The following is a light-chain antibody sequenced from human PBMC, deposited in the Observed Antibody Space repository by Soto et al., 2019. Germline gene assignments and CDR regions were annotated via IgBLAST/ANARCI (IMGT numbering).Light chain of an antibody. CDR2: EVS. J-gene: IGLJ2*01. CDR3: CSYAGSSNVV. V-gene: IGLV2-8*01. Sequence: QSVLTQPPSASGSPGQSVTISCTGSSSDVGYYKYVSWYQQHPGKAPKLMIYEVSKRPSGVPDRFSGSKSGNTASLTVSGLQAEDEADYYCCSYAGSSNVVFGGGTQLTVL. CDR1: SSDVGYYKY.